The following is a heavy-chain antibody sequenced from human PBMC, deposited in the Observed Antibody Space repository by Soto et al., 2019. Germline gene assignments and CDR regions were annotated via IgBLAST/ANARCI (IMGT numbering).Heavy chain of an antibody. Sequence: GGSLRLSCAASGFTFDDYAMHWARQAPGKGLEWVSGISWNSATVGYADSVKGRFTISRDNAKNSLYLQMNSLRAEDTALYYCAKDKGYGGLRGAAFDIWGQGTMVTVSS. V-gene: IGHV3-9*01. CDR2: ISWNSATV. J-gene: IGHJ3*02. CDR1: GFTFDDYA. CDR3: AKDKGYGGLRGAAFDI. D-gene: IGHD4-17*01.